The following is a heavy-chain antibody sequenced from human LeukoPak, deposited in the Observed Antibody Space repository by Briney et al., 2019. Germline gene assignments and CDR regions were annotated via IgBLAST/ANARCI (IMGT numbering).Heavy chain of an antibody. V-gene: IGHV3-64*01. D-gene: IGHD2-2*02. CDR3: ARAGVVPAAIRGYNWFDP. CDR1: GFTFSSYA. Sequence: GGSLRLSCAASGFTFSSYAMHWVRQAPGKGLEYVSAISSNGGSTYYANSVKGRFTISRDNSKNTLYLQMGSLRAEDMAVYYCARAGVVPAAIRGYNWFDPWGQGTLVTVSS. J-gene: IGHJ5*02. CDR2: ISSNGGST.